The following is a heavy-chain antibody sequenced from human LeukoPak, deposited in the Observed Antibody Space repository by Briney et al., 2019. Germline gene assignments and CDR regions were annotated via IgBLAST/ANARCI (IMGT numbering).Heavy chain of an antibody. CDR1: GGSISSSSYY. CDR3: ARYSSGWYDY. J-gene: IGHJ4*02. CDR2: IYYSGST. Sequence: PSETLSLTCTVSGGSISSSSYYWGWIRQPPGKGLEWIGSIYYSGSTYYNPSLKSRVTISVDKSKNHFSLRLSSVTAADTAVYYCARYSSGWYDYWGQGTLVTVSS. V-gene: IGHV4-39*07. D-gene: IGHD6-19*01.